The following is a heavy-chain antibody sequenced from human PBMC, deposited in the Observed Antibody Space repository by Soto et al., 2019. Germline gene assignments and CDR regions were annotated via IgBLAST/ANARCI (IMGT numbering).Heavy chain of an antibody. CDR1: GFTFSSYA. J-gene: IGHJ4*02. V-gene: IGHV3-64*01. CDR3: ARPYYYDSSGYLY. CDR2: ISSNGGST. Sequence: GGSLRLCCAASGFTFSSYAMHWVRQAPGKGLEYVSAISSNGGSTYYANSVKGRFTISRDNSKNTLYLQMGSLRAEDMAVYYCARPYYYDSSGYLYWGQGT. D-gene: IGHD3-22*01.